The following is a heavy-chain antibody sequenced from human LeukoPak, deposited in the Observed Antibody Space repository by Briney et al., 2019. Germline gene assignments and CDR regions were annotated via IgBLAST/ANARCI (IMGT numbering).Heavy chain of an antibody. V-gene: IGHV3-30-3*01. D-gene: IGHD5-24*01. CDR1: GFTFSSYA. CDR2: ISYDGSNK. J-gene: IGHJ4*02. Sequence: GGSLRLPCAASGFTFSSYAMHWVRQAPGKGLEWVAVISYDGSNKYYADSVKGRFTISRDNSKNTLYLQMNSLRAEDTAVYYCAGDGYNSFQFDYWGQGTLVTVSS. CDR3: AGDGYNSFQFDY.